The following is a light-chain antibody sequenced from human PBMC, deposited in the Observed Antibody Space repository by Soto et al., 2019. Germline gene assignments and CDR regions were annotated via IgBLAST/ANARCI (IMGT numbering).Light chain of an antibody. V-gene: IGLV2-14*03. CDR3: SSYTTSSTLV. J-gene: IGLJ3*02. CDR2: DVT. CDR1: SSDIGGYNF. Sequence: QSVRTQPASVSGSPGQSITISCTGTSSDIGGYNFVSWYQQHPGKAPKLMIYDVTNRPPGLSDRFSGSKSGNTASLTISGLQAEDEADYYCSSYTTSSTLVFGGGTKLTVL.